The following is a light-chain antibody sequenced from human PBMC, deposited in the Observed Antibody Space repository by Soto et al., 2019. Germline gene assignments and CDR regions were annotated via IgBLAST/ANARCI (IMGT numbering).Light chain of an antibody. V-gene: IGKV1-9*01. Sequence: IQLTQSPSSLSASVGDRVTITCRASQGISSYLAWYQQKPGKAPKLLIYSASTLQSGVPSRFGGSGSGTGFTLTISNLQPEDFATYYCQQLNSFPFTFGGGTRVEIK. CDR3: QQLNSFPFT. J-gene: IGKJ4*01. CDR1: QGISSY. CDR2: SAS.